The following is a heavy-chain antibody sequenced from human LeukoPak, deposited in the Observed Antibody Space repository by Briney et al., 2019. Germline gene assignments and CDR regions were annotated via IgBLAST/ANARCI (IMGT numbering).Heavy chain of an antibody. CDR1: GYTFTSYY. D-gene: IGHD2-21*02. CDR3: ARELLDCGGDCYGPDY. V-gene: IGHV1-46*01. J-gene: IGHJ4*02. CDR2: INPSGGST. Sequence: ASVKVSCKASGYTFTSYYMRWVRQAPGQGLEWMGIINPSGGSTSYAQKFQGRVTMTRDTSTSTVYMELSSLRSEDTAVYYCARELLDCGGDCYGPDYWGQGTLVTVSS.